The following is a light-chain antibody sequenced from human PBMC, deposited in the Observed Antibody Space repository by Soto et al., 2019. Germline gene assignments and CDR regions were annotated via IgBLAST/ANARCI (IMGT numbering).Light chain of an antibody. Sequence: DIQMTQSPSTLSASVGDRVTITCRASQSISSWLAWYQQKPGKAPKFLIYKASSLESGVPSRFSGSGSGTEFTLNISHLQPDDFATSYLQQHNSSPSFGQGTKVEIK. CDR3: QQHNSSPS. CDR1: QSISSW. CDR2: KAS. J-gene: IGKJ1*01. V-gene: IGKV1-5*03.